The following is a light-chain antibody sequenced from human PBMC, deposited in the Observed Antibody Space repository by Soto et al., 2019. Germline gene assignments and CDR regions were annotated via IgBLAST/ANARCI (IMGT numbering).Light chain of an antibody. CDR2: SDN. Sequence: QSVLTQPPSASGTPGQRVXIFCSGSSSNIGTNTVIWYQQLPGAAPKLLIYSDNQRPSGVPDRFSGSKSGTSASLAISGLQSEDEADYYCAAWDVXLVVFGGGTKVTVL. CDR3: AAWDVXLVV. V-gene: IGLV1-44*01. CDR1: SSNIGTNT. J-gene: IGLJ2*01.